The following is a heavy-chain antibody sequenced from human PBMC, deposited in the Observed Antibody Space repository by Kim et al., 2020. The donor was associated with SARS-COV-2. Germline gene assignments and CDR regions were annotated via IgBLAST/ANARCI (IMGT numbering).Heavy chain of an antibody. Sequence: SETLSLTCTVSGGSISSGSYYWSWIRQPAGKGLEWIGRIYTSGSTNYNPSLKSRVTISVDTSKNQFSLKLSSVTAADTAVYYCTAATPGGFDPWGQGTLVTVSS. CDR2: IYTSGST. V-gene: IGHV4-61*02. J-gene: IGHJ5*02. CDR1: GGSISSGSYY. D-gene: IGHD2-15*01. CDR3: TAATPGGFDP.